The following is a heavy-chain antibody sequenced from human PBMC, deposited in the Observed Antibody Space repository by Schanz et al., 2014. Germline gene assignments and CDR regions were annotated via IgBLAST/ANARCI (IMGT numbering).Heavy chain of an antibody. CDR1: GFSFNNYG. CDR3: ARDGYRNGRPFDH. V-gene: IGHV3-33*08. J-gene: IGHJ4*02. CDR2: IWYDGNNK. Sequence: QVQLVESGGSVVQPGRSLRLSCAASGFSFNNYGLNWVRQAPGKGLEWVAVIWYDGNNKYYADSVKGRFTISRDTAENSVYLQMNSLRAEDTAVYYCARDGYRNGRPFDHWGQGTRVTVSA. D-gene: IGHD5-18*01.